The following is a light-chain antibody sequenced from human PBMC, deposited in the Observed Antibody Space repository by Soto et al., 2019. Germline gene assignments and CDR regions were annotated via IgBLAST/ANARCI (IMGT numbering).Light chain of an antibody. CDR2: DAS. J-gene: IGKJ2*01. CDR1: QDIHNY. Sequence: DIQMTQSPPSLSASVGDSVTITCQASQDIHNYLNWYQQKPGKAPKLLISDASNLETGVTSRFSGSGSETDFTFTISGLQPEDISTYYCQVYDRLPSYTFGQGTKLQIK. CDR3: QVYDRLPSYT. V-gene: IGKV1-33*01.